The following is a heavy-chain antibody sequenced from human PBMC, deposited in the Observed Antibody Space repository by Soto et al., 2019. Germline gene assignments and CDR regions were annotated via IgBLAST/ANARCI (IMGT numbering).Heavy chain of an antibody. V-gene: IGHV4-59*01. CDR3: ARVVYSRSIIMGYYYYGMDV. CDR1: GGSISSYY. CDR2: IYYSGST. D-gene: IGHD6-13*01. Sequence: SETLSLTCTVSGGSISSYYWSWIRQPPGKGLEWIGYIYYSGSTNYNPSLKSRVTISVDTSKNQFSLKLSSVTAADTAVYYCARVVYSRSIIMGYYYYGMDVWGQGTTVTVYS. J-gene: IGHJ6*02.